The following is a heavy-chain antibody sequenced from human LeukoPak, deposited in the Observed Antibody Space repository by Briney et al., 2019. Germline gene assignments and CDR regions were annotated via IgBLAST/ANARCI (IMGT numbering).Heavy chain of an antibody. D-gene: IGHD6-19*01. Sequence: SVTVSCKASVGTFSSYAISWVRQAPGQGLEWMGGIIPIFGTANYAQKFQGRVTITADESTSTDYMELSSLRSEDAAVYYCARTAGVAVALSLGYWGQGTLVTVSS. CDR3: ARTAGVAVALSLGY. V-gene: IGHV1-69*13. J-gene: IGHJ4*02. CDR2: IIPIFGTA. CDR1: VGTFSSYA.